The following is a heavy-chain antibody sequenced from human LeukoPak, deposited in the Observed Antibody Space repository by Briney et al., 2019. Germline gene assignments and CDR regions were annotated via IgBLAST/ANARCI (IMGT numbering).Heavy chain of an antibody. Sequence: GGSLRLSCTVSGVSFNSFYMNWVHQAPGKGLEWISYIDTQSQTVYYADSMRGRFTISRDNAKNSLYLQINSLRDEDTALYYCAGGGDSGWAIDNWGQGTLVIVSS. D-gene: IGHD6-19*01. CDR2: IDTQSQTV. CDR3: AGGGDSGWAIDN. CDR1: GVSFNSFY. J-gene: IGHJ4*02. V-gene: IGHV3-48*02.